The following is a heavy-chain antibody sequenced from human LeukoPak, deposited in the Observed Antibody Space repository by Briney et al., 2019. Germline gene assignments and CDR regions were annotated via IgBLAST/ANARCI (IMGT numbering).Heavy chain of an antibody. CDR1: GGSISSGSYY. CDR3: ARDSIAAAGTYYYYMDV. V-gene: IGHV4-61*02. D-gene: IGHD6-13*01. J-gene: IGHJ6*03. Sequence: SETLSLTCTVSGGSISSGSYYWSWIRQPAGKGLEWIGRIYTSGSTNYNPSLKSRVTISVDTSKNQFSLKLSSVTAADTAVYYCARDSIAAAGTYYYYMDVWGKGTTVTIPS. CDR2: IYTSGST.